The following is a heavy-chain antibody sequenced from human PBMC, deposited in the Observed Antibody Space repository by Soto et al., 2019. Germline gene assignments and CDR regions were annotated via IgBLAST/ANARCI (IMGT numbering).Heavy chain of an antibody. CDR2: IYYSGRT. D-gene: IGHD5-12*01. CDR3: ARMMNIVATTLGWFDP. V-gene: IGHV4-59*01. J-gene: IGHJ5*02. CDR1: GGSISSYY. Sequence: SETLSLTCTVSGGSISSYYWSWIRQPPGKGLEWIGYIYYSGRTNYNSSLTRRVTISVDTSKNKSAVKLSSVTAADTAVYYCARMMNIVATTLGWFDPWGQGTLVTVSS.